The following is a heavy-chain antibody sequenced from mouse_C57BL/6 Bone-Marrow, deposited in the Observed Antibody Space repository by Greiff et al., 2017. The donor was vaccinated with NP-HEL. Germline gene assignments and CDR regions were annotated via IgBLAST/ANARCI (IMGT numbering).Heavy chain of an antibody. D-gene: IGHD1-1*01. Sequence: VQLQQSGAELVRPGTSVKLSCKASGYTFTSYWMHWVKQRPGQGLEWIGVIDPSDSYTNYNQKYKGKATWTVDTSSSTAYMQLSSLTSEDSAVYYCARRAVVAPYWYFDVWGTGTTVTVSS. CDR3: ARRAVVAPYWYFDV. CDR2: IDPSDSYT. V-gene: IGHV1-59*01. CDR1: GYTFTSYW. J-gene: IGHJ1*03.